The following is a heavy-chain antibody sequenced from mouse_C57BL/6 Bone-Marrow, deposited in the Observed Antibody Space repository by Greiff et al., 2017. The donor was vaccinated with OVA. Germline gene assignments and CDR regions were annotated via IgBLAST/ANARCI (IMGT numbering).Heavy chain of an antibody. CDR3: ARRDSQAWYGY. V-gene: IGHV1-80*01. D-gene: IGHD2-13*01. CDR1: GYAFSSYW. Sequence: QVQLQQSGAELVKPGASVKISCKASGYAFSSYWMNWVKQRPGQGLEWIGQIYPGDGDTNYNGKFKGKATLTADKSSSTAYMQLSSLTSEDSAVYFGARRDSQAWYGYWGKGTLVTVSA. CDR2: IYPGDGDT. J-gene: IGHJ3*01.